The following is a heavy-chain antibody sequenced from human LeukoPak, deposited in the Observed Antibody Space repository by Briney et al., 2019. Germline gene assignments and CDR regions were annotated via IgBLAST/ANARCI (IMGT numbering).Heavy chain of an antibody. D-gene: IGHD3-10*01. V-gene: IGHV1-18*01. Sequence: ASVKVSCKASGYTFTSYGISWVRQAPGQGLEWMGWISAYNGNTNYAQKLRGRVTMTTDTSTSTAYMELRSLRSDDTAVYYCARSGRGAYMVRGVPYYFDYWGQGTLVTVSS. CDR3: ARSGRGAYMVRGVPYYFDY. CDR1: GYTFTSYG. CDR2: ISAYNGNT. J-gene: IGHJ4*02.